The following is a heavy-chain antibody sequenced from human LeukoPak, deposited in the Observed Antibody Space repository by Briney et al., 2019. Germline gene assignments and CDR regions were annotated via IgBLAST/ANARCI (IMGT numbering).Heavy chain of an antibody. D-gene: IGHD3-9*01. Sequence: GGSLRLSCAASGFTVTSNHMNWVRQAPGKGLEWVSTIRESSGDTYYEDSVKGRFTISRDISKNTVYLQMFSLRVEDTAVYFCAKRPITGDDKSFDYWGQGTLVTVSS. CDR1: GFTVTSNH. V-gene: IGHV3-23*01. CDR2: IRESSGDT. J-gene: IGHJ4*02. CDR3: AKRPITGDDKSFDY.